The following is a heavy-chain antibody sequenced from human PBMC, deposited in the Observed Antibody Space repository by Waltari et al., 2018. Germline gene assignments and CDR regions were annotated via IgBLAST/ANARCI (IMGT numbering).Heavy chain of an antibody. D-gene: IGHD2-15*01. J-gene: IGHJ4*02. CDR2: IDPSDSYT. Sequence: RIDPSDSYTNYSPSFQGHVTISADKSISTAYLQWSSLKASDTAMYYCARTTVVAAGPYYFDYWGQGTLVTVSS. V-gene: IGHV5-10-1*01. CDR3: ARTTVVAAGPYYFDY.